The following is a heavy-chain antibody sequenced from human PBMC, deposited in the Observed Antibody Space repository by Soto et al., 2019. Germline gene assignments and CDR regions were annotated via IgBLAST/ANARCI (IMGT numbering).Heavy chain of an antibody. V-gene: IGHV1-2*04. J-gene: IGHJ4*02. Sequence: ASVKVSCKASGYTFTGYYMHWVRQAPGQGLEWMGWINPNSGGTNYAQKFQGWVTMTRDTSISTAYMELSRLRSDDTAVYYCARGGLGIYDYVWGSYRPPLDYWGQGTLVTVSS. CDR1: GYTFTGYY. CDR3: ARGGLGIYDYVWGSYRPPLDY. CDR2: INPNSGGT. D-gene: IGHD3-16*02.